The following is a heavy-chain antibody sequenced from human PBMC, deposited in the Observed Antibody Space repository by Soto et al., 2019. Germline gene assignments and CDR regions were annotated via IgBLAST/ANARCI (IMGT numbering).Heavy chain of an antibody. D-gene: IGHD2-15*01. CDR3: ARERIYHYYYMDV. J-gene: IGHJ6*03. CDR1: GFTFSSYG. Sequence: GGSLRLSCAASGFTFSSYGMHWVRQAPGKGLEWVAVIWYDGSNKYYADSVKGRFTISRDNSKNTLYLQMNSLRAEDTAVYYCARERIYHYYYMDVWGKGTTVTVSS. V-gene: IGHV3-33*01. CDR2: IWYDGSNK.